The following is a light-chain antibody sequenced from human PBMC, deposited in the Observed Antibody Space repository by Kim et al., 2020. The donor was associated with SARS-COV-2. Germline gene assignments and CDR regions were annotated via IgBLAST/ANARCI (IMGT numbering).Light chain of an antibody. J-gene: IGKJ1*01. Sequence: IVLTQSPANLSLSPGERATLSCRANLSVTKYLAWYQQRPGQPPRLLVYDTSNRATGVPPRFSGSGSGTDFTLTISGLEPEDSAVYFCQQRAKWPPWTFGQGTKVDIK. CDR2: DTS. CDR3: QQRAKWPPWT. CDR1: LSVTKY. V-gene: IGKV3-11*01.